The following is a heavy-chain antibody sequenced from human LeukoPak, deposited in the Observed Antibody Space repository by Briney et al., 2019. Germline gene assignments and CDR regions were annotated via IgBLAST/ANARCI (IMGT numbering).Heavy chain of an antibody. CDR3: VKSRRVGANQRGLFDY. D-gene: IGHD1-26*01. CDR1: GFTFSNYA. V-gene: IGHV3-23*01. Sequence: GGSLRLSCAGSGFTFSNYAMTWVRQAPGKGLERVSSVSGSGRNTFYPDSVEGRFTISRDNSKNTVYLQMNSLRADDTAVYYCVKSRRVGANQRGLFDYWGQGTLVTVSP. CDR2: VSGSGRNT. J-gene: IGHJ4*02.